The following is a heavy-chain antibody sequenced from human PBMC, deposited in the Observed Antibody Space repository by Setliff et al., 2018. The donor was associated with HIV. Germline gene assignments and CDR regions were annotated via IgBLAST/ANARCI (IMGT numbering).Heavy chain of an antibody. J-gene: IGHJ1*01. V-gene: IGHV4-61*02. CDR1: GGSIFSGSYY. D-gene: IGHD1-26*01. CDR2: IYTSGST. CDR3: ARDFVTGSYFLQ. Sequence: LSLTCTVSGGSIFSGSYYWSWIRQPAGKGLEWIGRIYTSGSTNYNPSLKSRVTISVDTSKNQFSLKLSSVTAADTAVYYCARDFVTGSYFLQWGQGTLVTVSS.